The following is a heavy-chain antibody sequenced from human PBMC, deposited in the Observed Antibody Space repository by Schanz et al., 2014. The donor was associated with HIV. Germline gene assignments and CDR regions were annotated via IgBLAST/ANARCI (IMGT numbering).Heavy chain of an antibody. V-gene: IGHV3-74*01. Sequence: EVQLVESGGGLIKPGESLRLSCVTSGFTFGTQWMYWVRQGPGKGLAWVSYITPDGSVTYADSVKGRFTTSRDSSKNTLYLQMNSLRVEDTAVYYCARENPLYYYLHGGPFDIWGQGTMVTVSS. CDR2: ITPDGSVT. CDR3: ARENPLYYYLHGGPFDI. CDR1: GFTFGTQW. J-gene: IGHJ3*02. D-gene: IGHD3-10*01.